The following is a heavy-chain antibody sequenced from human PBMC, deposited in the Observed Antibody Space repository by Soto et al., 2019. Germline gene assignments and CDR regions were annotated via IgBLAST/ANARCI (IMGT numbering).Heavy chain of an antibody. CDR2: ISAYNGNT. J-gene: IGHJ6*03. D-gene: IGHD2-2*02. V-gene: IGHV1-18*01. Sequence: ASVTVSCKASGYTFTSYGIIWVRQAPGQGLEWMGWISAYNGNTNYAQKLQGRVTMTTDTSTSTAYMELRSLRSDDTAVYYCARGVGVVPAAIACYMDVWGKGTTVTVSS. CDR1: GYTFTSYG. CDR3: ARGVGVVPAAIACYMDV.